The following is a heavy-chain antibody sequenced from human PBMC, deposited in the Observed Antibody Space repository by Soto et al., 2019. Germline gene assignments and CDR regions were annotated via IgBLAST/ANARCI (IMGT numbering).Heavy chain of an antibody. CDR1: GGSISSGGYY. V-gene: IGHV4-31*03. J-gene: IGHJ4*02. CDR3: ASLLSVTAIHPHPWFYED. CDR2: IYYSGST. Sequence: SETLSLTCTVSGGSISSGGYYWSWIRQHPGKGLEWIGYIYYSGSTYYNPSLKSRVTISVDTSKNQFSLKLSSVTAADTAVYYFASLLSVTAIHPHPWFYEDWGQGTLVTVSS. D-gene: IGHD2-21*02.